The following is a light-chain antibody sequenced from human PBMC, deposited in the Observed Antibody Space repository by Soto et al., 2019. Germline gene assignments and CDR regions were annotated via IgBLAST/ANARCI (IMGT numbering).Light chain of an antibody. CDR2: KAS. Sequence: DIQMTQSPSTLSASVGDRVTITCRASQSISNWLAWYQQKPGKAPKLLIYKASTLESGVPSRFSGSGSGTEFTLTISSLQPDDCATYFCQQYNSYGYTFGQGTKLDIK. CDR1: QSISNW. J-gene: IGKJ2*01. CDR3: QQYNSYGYT. V-gene: IGKV1-5*03.